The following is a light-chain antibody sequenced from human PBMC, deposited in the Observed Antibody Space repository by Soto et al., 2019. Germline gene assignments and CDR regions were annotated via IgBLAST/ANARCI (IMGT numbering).Light chain of an antibody. J-gene: IGKJ1*01. CDR3: QHYNSYSEA. CDR1: ESISSW. Sequence: DIQMTQSPSTLSASVGDRVTITCRASESISSWLAWYQQKQGKAPKLLIYKASTLKSGVPSRFSGSGSGTEGTITISSLKPDDGATYYCQHYNSYSEAFGQGTKVDIK. V-gene: IGKV1-5*03. CDR2: KAS.